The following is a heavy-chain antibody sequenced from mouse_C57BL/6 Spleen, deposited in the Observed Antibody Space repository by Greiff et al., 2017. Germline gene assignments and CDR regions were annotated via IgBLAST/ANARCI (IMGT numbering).Heavy chain of an antibody. V-gene: IGHV3-6*01. CDR2: ISYAGSN. Sequence: EVQRVESGPGLVKPSQSLSLTCSVTGYSITSGYYWNWIRQFPGNKLEWMVYISYAGSNNYNQSLKNQIPITRDTSTTYFLLKLNSVTTQDTATYYCARLWVVTYYAMDYWGQGTSVTVSS. J-gene: IGHJ4*01. D-gene: IGHD2-12*01. CDR3: ARLWVVTYYAMDY. CDR1: GYSITSGYY.